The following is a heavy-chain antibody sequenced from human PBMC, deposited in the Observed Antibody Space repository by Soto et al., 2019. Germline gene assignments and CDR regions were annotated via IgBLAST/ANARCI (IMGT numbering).Heavy chain of an antibody. CDR1: GGSMSSYF. J-gene: IGHJ5*02. CDR3: ARATCGGSCYWFDP. V-gene: IGHV4-59*01. Sequence: SETLSLTCTVSGGSMSSYFWSWIRQPPGKGLEWIAYVYYSGSTKHNPSLKSRVIISVDTSKNQFSLKLNSVTAADTAVYYCARATCGGSCYWFDPWGQGTLVTVSS. CDR2: VYYSGST. D-gene: IGHD2-15*01.